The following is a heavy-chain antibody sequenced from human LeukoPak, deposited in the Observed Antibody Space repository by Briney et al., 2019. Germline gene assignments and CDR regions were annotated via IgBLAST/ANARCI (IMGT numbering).Heavy chain of an antibody. D-gene: IGHD5-12*01. V-gene: IGHV3-21*03. Sequence: PGGSLRLSCAASGFTFSSYNMNWVRQAPGKGLEWVSSISSSSSYIYYADSVKGRFTISRDNAKNSLYLQMNSLSAEDTAVYYCARDRIVAVPFDYWGQGTLVTVSS. CDR2: ISSSSSYI. J-gene: IGHJ4*02. CDR1: GFTFSSYN. CDR3: ARDRIVAVPFDY.